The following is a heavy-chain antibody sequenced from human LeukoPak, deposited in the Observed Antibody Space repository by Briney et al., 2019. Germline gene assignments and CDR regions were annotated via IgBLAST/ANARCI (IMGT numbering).Heavy chain of an antibody. J-gene: IGHJ4*02. D-gene: IGHD3-22*01. CDR2: FAGSDTTT. Sequence: GGSLRLSCAASGFDFGAYEMNWVRQDPGEGLEWVAYFAGSDTTTYYADSVKGRFTISRDNARNSLYLQMNSLRAEDTALYYCTTLGYHLDSWGQGTLVTVSS. V-gene: IGHV3-48*03. CDR1: GFDFGAYE. CDR3: TTLGYHLDS.